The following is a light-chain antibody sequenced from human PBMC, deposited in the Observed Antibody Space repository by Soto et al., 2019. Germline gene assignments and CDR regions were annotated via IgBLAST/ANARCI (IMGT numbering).Light chain of an antibody. CDR2: DAS. Sequence: EIVLINSPATLSLSPGERATLSCRASRSVGSSLAWHQQKPGQAPRLLIYDASNRATGIPARFSGSGSGTDFTLTISSLEPEDFAVYYCQHGRTFGQGTKLEI. V-gene: IGKV3-11*01. CDR3: QHGRT. CDR1: RSVGSS. J-gene: IGKJ2*01.